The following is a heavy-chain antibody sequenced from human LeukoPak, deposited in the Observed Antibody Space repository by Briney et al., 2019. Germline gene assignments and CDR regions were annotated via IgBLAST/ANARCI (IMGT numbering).Heavy chain of an antibody. CDR3: ARVRLRTFSVATITAQNYYFDY. Sequence: ASVKVSCKASGYTLTGYYMHWVRQAPGQGLEWMGWINPNSGGTNYAQKFQGRVTMTRDTSISTAYMELSRLRSDDTAVYYCARVRLRTFSVATITAQNYYFDYWGQGTLVTVSS. CDR2: INPNSGGT. D-gene: IGHD5-12*01. J-gene: IGHJ4*02. V-gene: IGHV1-2*02. CDR1: GYTLTGYY.